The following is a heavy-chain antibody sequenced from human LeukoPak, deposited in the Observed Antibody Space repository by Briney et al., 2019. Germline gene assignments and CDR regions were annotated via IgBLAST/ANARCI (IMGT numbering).Heavy chain of an antibody. V-gene: IGHV4-39*01. D-gene: IGHD6-19*01. J-gene: IGHJ6*02. CDR3: ARQSGWLIASSYYYHGMDV. Sequence: SETLSLTCTVSGGSISSSSYYWGWIRQPPGKGLEWIGSIYYSGSTYYNPSLKSRVTISVDTSKNQFSLKLSSVTAADTAVYYCARQSGWLIASSYYYHGMDVWGQGTTVTVSS. CDR1: GGSISSSSYY. CDR2: IYYSGST.